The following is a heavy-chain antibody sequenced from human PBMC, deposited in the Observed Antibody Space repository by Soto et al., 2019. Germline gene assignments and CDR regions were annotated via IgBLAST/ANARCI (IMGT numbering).Heavy chain of an antibody. CDR2: IDVTGAV. D-gene: IGHD2-21*01. CDR1: GADLNSGNYY. J-gene: IGHJ5*02. V-gene: IGHV4-31*03. Sequence: PPETLSLTCSVSGADLNSGNYYWSWIRQVPGKGLEWIGHIDVTGAVDYNPSLRDRITISQDTSERQFSLNLRLVTAADTAVYYCARLRIATNNYKWFDPWGQGTLVTVSS. CDR3: ARLRIATNNYKWFDP.